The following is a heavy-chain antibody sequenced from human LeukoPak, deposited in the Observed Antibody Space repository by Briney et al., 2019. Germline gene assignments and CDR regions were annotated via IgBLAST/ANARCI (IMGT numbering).Heavy chain of an antibody. CDR2: LYSVGTI. D-gene: IGHD6-19*01. CDR3: ARLVVDSHAFDV. J-gene: IGHJ3*01. CDR1: GFTVSGSY. V-gene: IGHV3-53*01. Sequence: PGGSLRLSCAASGFTVSGSYMSWIRQAPGKGLEWVSILYSVGTIYYADSVEGRFTISRDNSKNTLYLQMNSLRVEDAAVYYCARLVVDSHAFDVWGQGTMVTVSS.